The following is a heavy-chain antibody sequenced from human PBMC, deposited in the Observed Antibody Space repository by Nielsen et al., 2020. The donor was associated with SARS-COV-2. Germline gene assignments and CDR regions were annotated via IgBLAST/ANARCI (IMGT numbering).Heavy chain of an antibody. D-gene: IGHD4-17*01. CDR3: ARGTTVTTGYYGMDV. CDR1: GFTFSSYA. Sequence: GESLKISCAASGFTFSSYAMHWVRQAPGKGLEWVAVISYDGSNKYYADSVKGRFTISRDNSKNTLYLQMNSLRAEDTAVYYCARGTTVTTGYYGMDVWGQGTTVTVSS. V-gene: IGHV3-30-3*01. CDR2: ISYDGSNK. J-gene: IGHJ6*02.